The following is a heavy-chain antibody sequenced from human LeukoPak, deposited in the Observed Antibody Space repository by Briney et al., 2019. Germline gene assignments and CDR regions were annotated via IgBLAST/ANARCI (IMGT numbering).Heavy chain of an antibody. V-gene: IGHV3-30-3*01. CDR2: ISYDGSNK. Sequence: GGSLRLSCAASGFTFSSFEMNWVRQAPGKGLEWVAVISYDGSNKYYADSVKGRFTISRDNSKNTLYLQMNSLRAEDTAVYYCARDWNLTKRITIFGVVITRGAYGMDVWGQGTTVTVSS. CDR3: ARDWNLTKRITIFGVVITRGAYGMDV. CDR1: GFTFSSFE. D-gene: IGHD3-3*01. J-gene: IGHJ6*02.